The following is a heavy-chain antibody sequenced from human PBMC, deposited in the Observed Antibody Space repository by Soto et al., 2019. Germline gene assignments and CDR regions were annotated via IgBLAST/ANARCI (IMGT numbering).Heavy chain of an antibody. J-gene: IGHJ6*02. V-gene: IGHV3-30*18. Sequence: GGSLRLSCEVSGFSFSSCGMHWVRQAPGKGLEWVAMISYDGSYEYYTDSVKGRFTISRDNSKNTLYLQMNSLRAEDTAVYYCAKDLLAARPGPYYYYGMDVWCQGTTVTVSS. CDR2: ISYDGSYE. CDR1: GFSFSSCG. CDR3: AKDLLAARPGPYYYYGMDV. D-gene: IGHD6-6*01.